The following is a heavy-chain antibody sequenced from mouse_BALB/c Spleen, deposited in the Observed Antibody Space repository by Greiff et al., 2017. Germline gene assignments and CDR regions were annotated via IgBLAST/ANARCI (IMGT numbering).Heavy chain of an antibody. CDR1: GYTFTSYW. CDR3: TRSPITTVYFDD. V-gene: IGHV1S127*01. D-gene: IGHD1-1*01. Sequence: QVQLQQPGAELVKPGASVKMSCKASGYTFTSYWMHWVKQRPGQGLEWIGVIDPSDSYTSYNQKFKGKATLTVDTSSSTAYMQLSSLTSEDSAVYYCTRSPITTVYFDDWGQGTTLTVSS. J-gene: IGHJ2*01. CDR2: IDPSDSYT.